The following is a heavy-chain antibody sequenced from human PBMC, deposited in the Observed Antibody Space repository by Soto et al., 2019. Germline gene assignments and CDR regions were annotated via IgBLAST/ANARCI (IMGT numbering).Heavy chain of an antibody. CDR1: GFIFSNYA. D-gene: IGHD3-22*01. V-gene: IGHV3-30-3*01. CDR2: ISYDGSNK. Sequence: QVQLVESGGGVVQPGRSLRLSCAASGFIFSNYAMHWVRQAPGKGLEWVAVISYDGSNKYDADSVKGRFTISGDNSKYTLNLQMNSLRAEDTAVYYCARGAGYYYDSSGFYRRALDIWGQGTMVTVSS. J-gene: IGHJ3*02. CDR3: ARGAGYYYDSSGFYRRALDI.